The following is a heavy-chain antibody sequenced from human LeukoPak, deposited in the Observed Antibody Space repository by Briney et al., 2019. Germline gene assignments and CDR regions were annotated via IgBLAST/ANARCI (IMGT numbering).Heavy chain of an antibody. Sequence: ASVKVSCKASGYTFTSYYVHWVRQAPGQGLEWMGMINPSGGSTSYAQKFQGRVTMTRDTSTSTVYMELSSLRSEDTAVYYCARVGQQLFTNWYFDLWGRGTLVTVSS. D-gene: IGHD6-13*01. CDR3: ARVGQQLFTNWYFDL. J-gene: IGHJ2*01. CDR2: INPSGGST. V-gene: IGHV1-46*01. CDR1: GYTFTSYY.